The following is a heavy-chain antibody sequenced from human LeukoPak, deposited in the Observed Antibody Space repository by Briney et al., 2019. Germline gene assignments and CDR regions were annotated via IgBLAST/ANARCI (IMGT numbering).Heavy chain of an antibody. CDR1: GGSISSGGYY. D-gene: IGHD3-10*01. V-gene: IGHV4-31*03. CDR2: IYYSGST. Sequence: SETLSLTCTVSGGSISSGGYYWSWIRQHPGKGLEWIGYIYYSGSTYYNPSLKSRVTISVDTSKNQFSLKLSSVTAADTAVYYGGGGGVWLGEFGGLDYWGQGTLVTVSS. CDR3: GGGGVWLGEFGGLDY. J-gene: IGHJ4*02.